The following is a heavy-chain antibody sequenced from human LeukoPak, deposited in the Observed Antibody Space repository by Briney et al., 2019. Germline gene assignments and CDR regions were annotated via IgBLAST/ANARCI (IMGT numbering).Heavy chain of an antibody. Sequence: GASVKVSCKASGGTFSSYAISWVRQAPGQGLEWMGGIIPIFGTANYAQKFQGRVTITADESTSTAHMELSSLRSEDTAVYYCARDRLWFGELLQQYYYYGMDVWGQGTTVTVSS. D-gene: IGHD3-10*01. V-gene: IGHV1-69*13. CDR1: GGTFSSYA. J-gene: IGHJ6*02. CDR3: ARDRLWFGELLQQYYYYGMDV. CDR2: IIPIFGTA.